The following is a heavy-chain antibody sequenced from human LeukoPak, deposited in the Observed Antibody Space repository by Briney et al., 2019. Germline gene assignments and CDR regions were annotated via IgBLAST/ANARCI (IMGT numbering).Heavy chain of an antibody. CDR1: GGNFISYA. CDR2: IIPMFGTS. J-gene: IGHJ4*02. CDR3: ATYTLAQLWSGYYHFDY. Sequence: SVKVSCKASGGNFISYAVSWVRQAPGQGLEWMGGIIPMFGTSNYAQKFQGRVTITTDESTTTAYMELSSLSSEHTAVYYCATYTLAQLWSGYYHFDYWGQGTLVAVSS. D-gene: IGHD3-3*01. V-gene: IGHV1-69*05.